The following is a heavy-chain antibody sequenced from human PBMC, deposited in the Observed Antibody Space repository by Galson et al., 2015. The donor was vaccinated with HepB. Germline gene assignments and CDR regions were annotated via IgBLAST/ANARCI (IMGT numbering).Heavy chain of an antibody. CDR1: GYTFTSYA. Sequence: SVKVSCKASGYTFTSYAMNWVGQAPGQGLEWMGWINTNTGNPMYAQGFTGRFVFSLDTSVSTAYLQISSLKAEDTAVYYCARDRYSSSWYEVWDYYYYYGMDVWGQGTTVTVSS. D-gene: IGHD6-13*01. CDR3: ARDRYSSSWYEVWDYYYYYGMDV. J-gene: IGHJ6*02. V-gene: IGHV7-4-1*02. CDR2: INTNTGNP.